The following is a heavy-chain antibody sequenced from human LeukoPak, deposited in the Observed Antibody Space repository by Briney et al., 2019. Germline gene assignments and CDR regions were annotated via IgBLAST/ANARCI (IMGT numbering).Heavy chain of an antibody. CDR2: ISIRGDNT. D-gene: IGHD6-6*01. CDR3: ARGGAARPDF. Sequence: GGSLRLSCAGSAFTFSSYAMSWVRQAPGKGLEWVSSISIRGDNTDYADSVKGRFTISRDNSKNTLYLQMNSLRVEDTAVYYCARGGAARPDFWGQGTLVTVSS. CDR1: AFTFSSYA. V-gene: IGHV3-23*01. J-gene: IGHJ4*02.